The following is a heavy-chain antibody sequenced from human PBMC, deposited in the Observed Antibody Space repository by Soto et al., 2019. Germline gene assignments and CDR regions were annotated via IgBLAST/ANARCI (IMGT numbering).Heavy chain of an antibody. D-gene: IGHD6-19*01. Sequence: APVKVSCKASGYTFTSYYMHWLRQAPGQGLEWMGIINPSGGSTSYAQKFQGRFTISRDNSKNTLYLQMGSLRAEDLAVYYCARDYSSGWQIYWYFDLWGRGTLVTVSS. CDR1: GYTFTSYY. J-gene: IGHJ2*01. CDR2: INPSGGST. V-gene: IGHV1-46*01. CDR3: ARDYSSGWQIYWYFDL.